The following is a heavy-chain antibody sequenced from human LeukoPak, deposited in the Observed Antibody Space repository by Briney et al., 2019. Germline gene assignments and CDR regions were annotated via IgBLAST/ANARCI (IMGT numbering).Heavy chain of an antibody. CDR2: IYNSGST. CDR1: GGSISSYY. V-gene: IGHV4-59*01. D-gene: IGHD3-22*01. CDR3: ARDVSRDYYDSSGLFDY. J-gene: IGHJ4*02. Sequence: SETLSLTCTVSGGSISSYYWSWIRQPPGKGLEWIGYIYNSGSTNHNPSLRSRVTISVDTSKNQFSLKLSSVTAADTAVYYCARDVSRDYYDSSGLFDYWGQGTLVTVSS.